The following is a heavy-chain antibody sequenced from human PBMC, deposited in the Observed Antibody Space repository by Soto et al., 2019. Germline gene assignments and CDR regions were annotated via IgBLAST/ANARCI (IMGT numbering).Heavy chain of an antibody. Sequence: EVQLVESGGGLVQPGGSLRLSCAASGFSLSDYWMHWVRQAPGEELVWLSRITRDGSSTNYVDSVKGRFTISRDNAKNTLYLQVISLRGEDTAVYYCARGANGYYYFDYWGQGTLVTVSS. CDR2: ITRDGSST. CDR3: ARGANGYYYFDY. D-gene: IGHD5-18*01. J-gene: IGHJ4*02. CDR1: GFSLSDYW. V-gene: IGHV3-74*01.